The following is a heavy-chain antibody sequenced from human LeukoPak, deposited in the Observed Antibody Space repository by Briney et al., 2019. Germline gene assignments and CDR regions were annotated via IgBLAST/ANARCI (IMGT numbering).Heavy chain of an antibody. CDR1: GGSFSGYY. CDR3: ARHKDYYYSYMDV. Sequence: SETLSLTCAVYGGSFSGYYWSWIRQPPGKGLEWIGEINHSGSTYYNPSLTSRVTISVDTSKNQFSLKLSSVTAADTAVYYCARHKDYYYSYMDVWGQGTMVTVSS. V-gene: IGHV4-34*01. CDR2: INHSGST. J-gene: IGHJ6*03.